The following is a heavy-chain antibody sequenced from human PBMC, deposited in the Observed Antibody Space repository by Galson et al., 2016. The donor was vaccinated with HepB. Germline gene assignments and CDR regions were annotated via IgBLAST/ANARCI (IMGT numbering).Heavy chain of an antibody. D-gene: IGHD7-27*01. CDR1: GFTFHDYA. J-gene: IGHJ5*02. CDR2: ISGSGGHA. CDR3: AKGTGDGPSPPFDT. V-gene: IGHV3-23*01. Sequence: SLRLSCAASGFTFHDYAMNWIRQAPGKGLEWVSAISGSGGHAYYADSVKDRFTISRDNSKSTMSLQMRSLRADDTAIYYCAKGTGDGPSPPFDTWGQGTLVTVTS.